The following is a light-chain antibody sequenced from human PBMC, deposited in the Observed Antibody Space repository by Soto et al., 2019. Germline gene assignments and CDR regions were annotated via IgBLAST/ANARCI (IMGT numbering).Light chain of an antibody. CDR3: LQHRSYPRT. CDR1: QDISSD. CDR2: HAS. Sequence: DIQMTQSPSSLSTSVGDRVTITCRASQDISSDLAWYQQKPGKAPKRLIYHASNLQSGVPSRFSGSGSGTEFTLTISSLQPEDFATYYCLQHRSYPRTFGGGTKVEI. J-gene: IGKJ4*01. V-gene: IGKV1-17*01.